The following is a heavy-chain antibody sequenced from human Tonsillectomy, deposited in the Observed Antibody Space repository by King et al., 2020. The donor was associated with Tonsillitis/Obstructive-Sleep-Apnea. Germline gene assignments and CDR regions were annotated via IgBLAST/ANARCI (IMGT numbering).Heavy chain of an antibody. CDR1: GGSISSYY. D-gene: IGHD6-13*01. V-gene: IGHV4-59*08. CDR2: IYYSGST. Sequence: VQLQESGPGLVKPSETLSLTCTVSGGSISSYYWSWIRQPPGKGLEWIGYIYYSGSTNYNPSLKSRVTISVDTSKNQFSLKLSSVTAADTAVYYCASSGAAGTPFDYWGQGTLVTVSS. CDR3: ASSGAAGTPFDY. J-gene: IGHJ4*02.